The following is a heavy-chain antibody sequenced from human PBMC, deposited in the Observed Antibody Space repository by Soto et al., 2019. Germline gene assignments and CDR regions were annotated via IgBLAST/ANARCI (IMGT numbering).Heavy chain of an antibody. J-gene: IGHJ5*02. Sequence: QVQLVQSGAEVKKPGASVKVSCKASGYTFSTYAVQWVRQAPGQSLQWIGWIHAGNGDTKYSQKFHDRVTITRDTSASTTYMELSSLRSEDTAVFYCARVPRYTSDIVEVPAVMFEDWFVPWGPGTMVTVSS. V-gene: IGHV1-3*01. CDR3: ARVPRYTSDIVEVPAVMFEDWFVP. D-gene: IGHD2-2*01. CDR2: IHAGNGDT. CDR1: GYTFSTYA.